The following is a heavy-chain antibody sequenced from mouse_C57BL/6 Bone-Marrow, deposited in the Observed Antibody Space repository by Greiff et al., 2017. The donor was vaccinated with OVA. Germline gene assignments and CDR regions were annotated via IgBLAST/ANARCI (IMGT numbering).Heavy chain of an antibody. J-gene: IGHJ2*01. V-gene: IGHV1-18*01. CDR1: GYTFTDYN. D-gene: IGHD3-2*02. CDR2: INPNNGGT. Sequence: VQLQQSGPELVKPGASVKIPCKASGYTFTDYNMDWVKQSHGKSLEWIGDINPNNGGTIYNQKFKGKATLTADKSSSTVYMELSRLTSEDSAVYFCARHEDGTAQATLDYWGQGTTLTVSS. CDR3: ARHEDGTAQATLDY.